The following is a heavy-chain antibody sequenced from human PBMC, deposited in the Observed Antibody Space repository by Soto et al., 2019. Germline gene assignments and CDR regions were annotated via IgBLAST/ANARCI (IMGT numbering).Heavy chain of an antibody. CDR3: ARDMLDYYGSGSFDY. D-gene: IGHD3-10*01. Sequence: ASVKVSCKASGYTFTSYYMHWVRQAPGQGLEWMGIISPSGGSTSYAQKFQGRVTMTRDTSTGTVYMELSSLRSEDTAVYYCARDMLDYYGSGSFDYWGQGTLVTVSS. CDR2: ISPSGGST. J-gene: IGHJ4*02. CDR1: GYTFTSYY. V-gene: IGHV1-46*01.